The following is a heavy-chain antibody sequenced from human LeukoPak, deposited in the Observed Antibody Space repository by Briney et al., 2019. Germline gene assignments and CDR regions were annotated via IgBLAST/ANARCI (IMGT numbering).Heavy chain of an antibody. V-gene: IGHV3-23*01. J-gene: IGHJ1*01. CDR1: GFTFSSYF. D-gene: IGHD3-22*01. CDR3: AKGVTMMVILGD. CDR2: ISGSGGNT. Sequence: PGGSLRLSCAASGFTFSSYFMSWVRQAPGKGLEWVSSISGSGGNTYYADSVKGRFTISRDNSKNTLYLQMYRLRAEDTAVYYCAKGVTMMVILGDWGQGTLVTVSS.